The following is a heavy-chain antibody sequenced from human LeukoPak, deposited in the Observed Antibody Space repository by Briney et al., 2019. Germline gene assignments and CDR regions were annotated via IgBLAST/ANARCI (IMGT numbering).Heavy chain of an antibody. CDR1: GFTFSSYG. CDR2: ISYDGSNK. CDR3: AKDQADSSGWYCYGMDV. Sequence: GRSLRLSCAASGFTFSSYGMHWVREAPGKGLEWVAVISYDGSNKYYADSVKGRFTISRDNSKNTLYLQMNSLRAEDTAVYYCAKDQADSSGWYCYGMDVWGQGTTVTVSS. J-gene: IGHJ6*02. V-gene: IGHV3-30*18. D-gene: IGHD6-19*01.